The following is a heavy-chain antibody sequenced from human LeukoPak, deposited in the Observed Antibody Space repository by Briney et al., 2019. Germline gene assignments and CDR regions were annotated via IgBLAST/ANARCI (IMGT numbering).Heavy chain of an antibody. Sequence: ASVKVSCKVSGYTLTELSMHWVRQAPGKGLEWMGGIIPIFGTANYAQKFQGRVTITADESTSTAYMELSSLRSEDTAVYYCARYSGSYYFDYWGQGTLVTVSS. CDR2: IIPIFGTA. J-gene: IGHJ4*02. D-gene: IGHD1-26*01. CDR1: GYTLTELS. V-gene: IGHV1-69*13. CDR3: ARYSGSYYFDY.